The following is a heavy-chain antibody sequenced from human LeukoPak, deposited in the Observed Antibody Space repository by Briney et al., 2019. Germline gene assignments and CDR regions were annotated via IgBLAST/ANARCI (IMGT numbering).Heavy chain of an antibody. V-gene: IGHV4-4*07. J-gene: IGHJ5*02. CDR2: IYTSGST. CDR3: ARVGYDFWSGYPNWFDP. D-gene: IGHD3-3*01. Sequence: SETLSLTCTVSGGSISSYYWSWIRQPAGKGLEWIGRIYTSGSTNYNPSLKSRVTMSVDTSKNQFSLKLSSVTAADTAVYYCARVGYDFWSGYPNWFDPWGQGTLVTVSS. CDR1: GGSISSYY.